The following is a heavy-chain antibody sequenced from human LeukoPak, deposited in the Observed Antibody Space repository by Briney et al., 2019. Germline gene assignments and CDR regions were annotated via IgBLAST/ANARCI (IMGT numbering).Heavy chain of an antibody. J-gene: IGHJ6*02. D-gene: IGHD2-2*02. V-gene: IGHV3-30-3*01. CDR1: GFTFSSYA. CDR3: ARDRGRYCSSTSCYTTGIYYYYGMDV. Sequence: GGSLRLSCAASGFTFSSYAMHWVRQAPGKGLEWAAVISYDGSNKYYADSVKGRFTISRDNSKNTLYLQMNSLRAEDTAVYYCARDRGRYCSSTSCYTTGIYYYYGMDVWGQGTTVAVSS. CDR2: ISYDGSNK.